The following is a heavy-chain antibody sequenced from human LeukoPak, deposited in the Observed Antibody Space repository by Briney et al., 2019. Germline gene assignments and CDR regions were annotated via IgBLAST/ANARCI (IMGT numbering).Heavy chain of an antibody. CDR3: AKSGRITMIVVVITPFDY. Sequence: GGSLRLSCEGSGFPFGSYVMSWVRQAPGKGLEWIAYINHNAEMIFYPDFVKGRFTISRDNPKKSLYLQMNALRYEDTAIYYCAKSGRITMIVVVITPFDYWGQGTLVTVSS. D-gene: IGHD3-22*01. J-gene: IGHJ4*02. CDR1: GFPFGSYV. V-gene: IGHV3-48*02. CDR2: INHNAEMI.